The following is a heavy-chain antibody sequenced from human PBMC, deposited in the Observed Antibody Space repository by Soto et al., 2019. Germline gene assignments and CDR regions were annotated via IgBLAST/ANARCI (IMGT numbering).Heavy chain of an antibody. CDR3: AKTPVYSSSSFYFDY. Sequence: EVQLLESGGGLVQPGGSLRLSCEASGFTFSSHGMSWVRQTPGKGLEWVSAISGSGAGTNYADSVKGRFTIPRDNSKKTLYLRMDSLRAEDTAVYFCAKTPVYSSSSFYFDYWGQGTLVTVSS. D-gene: IGHD6-13*01. CDR2: ISGSGAGT. V-gene: IGHV3-23*01. J-gene: IGHJ4*02. CDR1: GFTFSSHG.